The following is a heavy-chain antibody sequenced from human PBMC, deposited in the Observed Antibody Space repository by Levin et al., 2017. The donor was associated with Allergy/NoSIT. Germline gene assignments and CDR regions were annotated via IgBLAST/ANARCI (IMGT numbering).Heavy chain of an antibody. J-gene: IGHJ6*02. Sequence: GGSLRLSCVASGFTFDNYAIHWVRQAPGKGLEWVSGISYNSGGVGYADSVKGRFTISRDNANKFVYLQMNSLRVEDTAVYYCVKDKVGITIGGLIVGYGMDVWGQGTTVTVSS. D-gene: IGHD3-16*02. CDR1: GFTFDNYA. CDR2: ISYNSGGV. V-gene: IGHV3-9*01. CDR3: VKDKVGITIGGLIVGYGMDV.